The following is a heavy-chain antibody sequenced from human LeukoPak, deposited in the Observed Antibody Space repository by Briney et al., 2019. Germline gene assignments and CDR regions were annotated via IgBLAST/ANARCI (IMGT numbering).Heavy chain of an antibody. V-gene: IGHV4-38-2*02. J-gene: IGHJ4*02. CDR2: FFLKGST. D-gene: IGHD2-2*01. Sequence: SKTLSLTCTVSGYSITSAYYWGWIRQPPGKGLEWIGSFFLKGSTYYNPSLKSRVTISVDTSKNQFSLTLSSVTAADTAVYYCARVARCTSCFDVDYWGQGTLVTVSS. CDR3: ARVARCTSCFDVDY. CDR1: GYSITSAYY.